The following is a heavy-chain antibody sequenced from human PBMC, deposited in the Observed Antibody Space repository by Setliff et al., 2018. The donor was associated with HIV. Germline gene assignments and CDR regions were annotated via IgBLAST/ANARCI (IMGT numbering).Heavy chain of an antibody. J-gene: IGHJ6*03. D-gene: IGHD3-3*01. CDR2: INHSGST. V-gene: IGHV4-39*07. CDR1: GASISSSDYY. Sequence: SETLSLTCTVSGASISSSDYYWGWIRQPPGKGLEWIGEINHSGSTNYNPSLKSRVTISVDTSKNQFSLKLSSVIAADTAVYYCARIFGDQGYYYYIDVWGKGTTVTVSS. CDR3: ARIFGDQGYYYYIDV.